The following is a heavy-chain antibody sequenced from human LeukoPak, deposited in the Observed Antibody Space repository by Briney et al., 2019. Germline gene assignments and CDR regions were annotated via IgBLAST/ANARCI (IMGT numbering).Heavy chain of an antibody. CDR1: AFTFRSFE. Sequence: PGGSLRLSCSASAFTFRSFEMNCVRQAPGEGLEWGSYISGSGRTIYYADSVKGRFTISRDNAKNSLYLQMSSLRAEDTAVYYCARCAGLYDSSGQMYYWGQGTLVTV. CDR3: ARCAGLYDSSGQMYY. V-gene: IGHV3-48*03. D-gene: IGHD3-22*01. J-gene: IGHJ4*02. CDR2: ISGSGRTI.